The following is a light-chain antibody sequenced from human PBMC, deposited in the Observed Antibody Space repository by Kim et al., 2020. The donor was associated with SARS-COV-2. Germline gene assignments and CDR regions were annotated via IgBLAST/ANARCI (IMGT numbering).Light chain of an antibody. CDR1: SLRTYY. V-gene: IGLV3-19*01. J-gene: IGLJ1*01. Sequence: SSELTQDPAVSVALGQTVSFTCQGDSLRTYYAGWYQQKPGQAPVLVIYGKNNRPSGIPDRFSGSSSGDTASLTIPGAQAEDEADYYFNSRDSSGNLYVFG. CDR2: GKN. CDR3: NSRDSSGNLYV.